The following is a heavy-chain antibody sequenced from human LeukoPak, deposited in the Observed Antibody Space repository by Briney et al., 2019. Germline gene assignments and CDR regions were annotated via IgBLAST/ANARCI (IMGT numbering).Heavy chain of an antibody. CDR2: IYHSGDT. CDR3: AGKYYYDSSGYFYVDW. CDR1: GYSIGSGYY. Sequence: SETLSLICTVSGYSIGSGYYWGLIRQPPGKGLEWIGSIYHSGDTYYNPSLKSRVTISMDTSKNQFSLNLKSVTAADTAVYYCAGKYYYDSSGYFYVDWWGRGILVTVSS. D-gene: IGHD3-22*01. V-gene: IGHV4-38-2*02. J-gene: IGHJ4*02.